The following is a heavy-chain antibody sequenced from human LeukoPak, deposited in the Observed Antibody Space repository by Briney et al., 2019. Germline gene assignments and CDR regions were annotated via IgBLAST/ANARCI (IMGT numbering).Heavy chain of an antibody. Sequence: GRSLRLSCAASGFTFSNYGIHWVRQAPGKGLEWVAVISYDGSNKYYADSVKGRCTISRDNSKNTVYLQMNSLRAEDTAVCYCAKEAGYSYGFDYWGQGTLVTVSS. J-gene: IGHJ4*02. CDR3: AKEAGYSYGFDY. V-gene: IGHV3-30*18. D-gene: IGHD5-18*01. CDR2: ISYDGSNK. CDR1: GFTFSNYG.